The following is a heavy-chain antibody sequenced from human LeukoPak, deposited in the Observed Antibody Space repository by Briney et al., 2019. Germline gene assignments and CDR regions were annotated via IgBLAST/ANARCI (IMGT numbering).Heavy chain of an antibody. CDR3: ARDRDNLQWFDP. CDR2: IIPIFGTA. D-gene: IGHD2-21*01. CDR1: GGTFSSYA. V-gene: IGHV1-69*05. Sequence: ASVKVSCKASGGTFSSYAISWVRQAPGQGLEWMGRIIPIFGTANYAQKFQGRVTITTDESTSTAYMELSSLRSEDTAVYYCARDRDNLQWFDPWGQGTLVTVSS. J-gene: IGHJ5*02.